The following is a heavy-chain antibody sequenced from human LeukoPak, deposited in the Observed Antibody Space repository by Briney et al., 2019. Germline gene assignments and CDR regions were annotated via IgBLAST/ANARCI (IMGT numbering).Heavy chain of an antibody. Sequence: SVXXSXKASXXTFSDYAVHWVRQAPGQRFEWMGWIDAGNGDTRYSQKFQGRVTITRDTSASTAYIELRSLRSEDTALYYCARGSTSDWPLDHWGQETLVTISS. CDR2: IDAGNGDT. CDR1: XXTFSDYA. CDR3: ARGSTSDWPLDH. J-gene: IGHJ4*02. V-gene: IGHV1-3*01. D-gene: IGHD2-2*01.